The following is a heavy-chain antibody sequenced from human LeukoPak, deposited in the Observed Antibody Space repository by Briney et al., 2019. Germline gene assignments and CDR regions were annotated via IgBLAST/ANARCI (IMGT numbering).Heavy chain of an antibody. CDR2: ISGRGDST. CDR1: GFTSYTFA. D-gene: IGHD3-22*01. J-gene: IGHJ4*01. Sequence: GGSLRLSCVASGFTSYTFAMSWVRQAPGKGLEWVSVISGRGDSTYYADSVKGRFTISRDNSKNTLYLQMNSPRAEDTAVYYCAKDRGPNYYDSSGHDYWGQGTLVTVSS. V-gene: IGHV3-23*01. CDR3: AKDRGPNYYDSSGHDY.